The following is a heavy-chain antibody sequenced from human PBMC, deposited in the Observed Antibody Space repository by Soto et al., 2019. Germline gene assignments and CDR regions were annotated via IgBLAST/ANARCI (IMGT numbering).Heavy chain of an antibody. J-gene: IGHJ4*02. CDR3: ARHPPGYCSGGSCYSPYYFDY. D-gene: IGHD2-15*01. Sequence: SETLSLTCTVSGGSISSYYWSWIRQPPGKGLEWIGYIYYSGSTNYNPSLKSRVTISVDTSKNQFSLKLSSVTAADTAVYYCARHPPGYCSGGSCYSPYYFDYKGQPTLVTVSS. CDR2: IYYSGST. V-gene: IGHV4-59*08. CDR1: GGSISSYY.